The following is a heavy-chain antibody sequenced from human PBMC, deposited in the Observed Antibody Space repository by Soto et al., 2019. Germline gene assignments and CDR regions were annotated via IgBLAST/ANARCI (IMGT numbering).Heavy chain of an antibody. CDR1: GGSISSGGYY. D-gene: IGHD2-15*01. J-gene: IGHJ6*02. V-gene: IGHV4-31*03. CDR3: ARDGRKSGIYGMDV. Sequence: PSETLSLTCTVSGGSISSGGYYWSWIRQHPGKGLEWIGYIYYSGSTHYNPSLKSRVTISVDTSKNQFSLKLSSVTAADTAVYYCARDGRKSGIYGMDVWGQGTTVTVSS. CDR2: IYYSGST.